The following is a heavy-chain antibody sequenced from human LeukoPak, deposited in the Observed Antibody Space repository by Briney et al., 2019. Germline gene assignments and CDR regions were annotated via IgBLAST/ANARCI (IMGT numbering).Heavy chain of an antibody. CDR1: AVSISGYY. Sequence: SETLSLTCRVSAVSISGYYWSWIRQPHGKQLEWIGYIYRSESSNYNPSLKSRVTMSLDTPNNQLSLKLSSVTAADTAVYYCARNDGYHDMLTGYRAFDIWGPGTMVTVSS. V-gene: IGHV4-59*01. J-gene: IGHJ3*02. CDR2: IYRSESS. CDR3: ARNDGYHDMLTGYRAFDI. D-gene: IGHD3-9*01.